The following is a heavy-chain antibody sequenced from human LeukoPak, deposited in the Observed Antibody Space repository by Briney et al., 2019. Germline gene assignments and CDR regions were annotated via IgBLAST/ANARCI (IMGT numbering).Heavy chain of an antibody. D-gene: IGHD2-8*01. Sequence: ASVKASCKTSGYTFTNYGISWVRQAPGQGLEWMGWISPYNGNTMYTQKFQGRVTVTTDTSTITAYMELRSLRSDDTAVYYCTRTVLDCKNGVCYDYWGQGTLVTVSS. V-gene: IGHV1-18*01. CDR2: ISPYNGNT. CDR3: TRTVLDCKNGVCYDY. J-gene: IGHJ4*02. CDR1: GYTFTNYG.